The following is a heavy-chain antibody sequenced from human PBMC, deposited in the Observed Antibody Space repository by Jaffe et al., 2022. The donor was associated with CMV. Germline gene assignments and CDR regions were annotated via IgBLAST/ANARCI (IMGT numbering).Heavy chain of an antibody. V-gene: IGHV3-9*01. J-gene: IGHJ4*02. Sequence: EVQLVESGGGLVQPGRSLRLSCAASGFTFDDYAMHWVRQAPGKGLEWVSGISWNSGSIGYADSVKGRFTISRDNAKNSLYLQMNSLRAEDTALYYCAKDTQYYVWGSYRPNYFDYWGQGTLVTVSS. D-gene: IGHD3-16*02. CDR2: ISWNSGSI. CDR1: GFTFDDYA. CDR3: AKDTQYYVWGSYRPNYFDY.